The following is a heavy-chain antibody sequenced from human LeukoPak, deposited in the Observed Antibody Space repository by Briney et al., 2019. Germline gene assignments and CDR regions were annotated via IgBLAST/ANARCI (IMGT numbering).Heavy chain of an antibody. J-gene: IGHJ4*02. CDR1: GFTFSSYA. D-gene: IGHD3-22*01. CDR3: AKDLYYDSSGYYYY. CDR2: ISGSGGST. Sequence: GGSLRLSCAASGFTFSSYAMSWVRQAPGKGLEWVSAISGSGGSTYYADSVKGRFTISRDNSRNTLYLQMNSLRAEDTAVYYCAKDLYYDSSGYYYYWGQGTLVTVSS. V-gene: IGHV3-23*01.